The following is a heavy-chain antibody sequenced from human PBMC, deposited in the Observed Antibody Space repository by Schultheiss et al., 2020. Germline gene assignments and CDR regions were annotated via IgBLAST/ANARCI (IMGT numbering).Heavy chain of an antibody. CDR1: GGTFSSYA. J-gene: IGHJ3*01. Sequence: SVKVSCEASGGTFSSYAISWVRQAPGQGLEWMGGIIPIFGTANYAQKFQGRVTITADESTSTAYMELSSLRSEDTAVYYCSRNRIAAAEHAFDLWGHGTMVTVSS. CDR2: IIPIFGTA. V-gene: IGHV1-69*13. CDR3: SRNRIAAAEHAFDL. D-gene: IGHD6-13*01.